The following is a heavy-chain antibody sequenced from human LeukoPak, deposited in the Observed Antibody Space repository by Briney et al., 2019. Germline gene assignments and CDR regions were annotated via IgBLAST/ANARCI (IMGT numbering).Heavy chain of an antibody. CDR2: INPNSGDT. D-gene: IGHD3-22*01. Sequence: ASVKVSCKASGYTFTGYYMHWVRQAPGQGLEWMGWINPNSGDTNYAQKFQCRVTMTRDTSISTAYMELSRLTSDDTAMYYCARDRTSGYNWFDPWGQGTLVTVSS. J-gene: IGHJ5*02. CDR3: ARDRTSGYNWFDP. V-gene: IGHV1-2*02. CDR1: GYTFTGYY.